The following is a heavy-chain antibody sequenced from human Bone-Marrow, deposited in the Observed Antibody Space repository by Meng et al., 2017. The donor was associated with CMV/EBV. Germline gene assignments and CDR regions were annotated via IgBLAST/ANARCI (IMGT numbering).Heavy chain of an antibody. Sequence: GESLKISCAASGFTFSSYSMNWVRQAPGKGLEWVSYISSSSSTIYYADSVKGRFTISRDNSKNSLYLQMNSLRTEDTALYYCAKGSGGGWSGYYTGFDYWGQGTLVTVSS. D-gene: IGHD3-3*01. CDR2: ISSSSSTI. CDR3: AKGSGGGWSGYYTGFDY. CDR1: GFTFSSYS. V-gene: IGHV3-48*04. J-gene: IGHJ4*02.